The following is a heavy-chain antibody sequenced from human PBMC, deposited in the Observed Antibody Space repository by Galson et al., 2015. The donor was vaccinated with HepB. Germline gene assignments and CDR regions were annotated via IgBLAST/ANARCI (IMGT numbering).Heavy chain of an antibody. J-gene: IGHJ2*01. CDR1: GFTFTSSA. Sequence: SVKVSCKASGFTFTSSAMQWVRQARGQRLEWIGWIVVGSGNTNYAQKFQERVTITRDMSTSTAYMELSSLRSEDTAVYYCAAVGGYCSGGSCPVLPPDWYFELWGRGTLVTVSS. D-gene: IGHD2-15*01. V-gene: IGHV1-58*02. CDR2: IVVGSGNT. CDR3: AAVGGYCSGGSCPVLPPDWYFEL.